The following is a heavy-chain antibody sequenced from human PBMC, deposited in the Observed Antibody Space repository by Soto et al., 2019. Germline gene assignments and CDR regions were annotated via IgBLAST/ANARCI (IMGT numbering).Heavy chain of an antibody. CDR2: MWYDGLRQ. V-gene: IGHV3-33*03. CDR1: GFTLNNYG. D-gene: IGHD2-15*01. J-gene: IGHJ4*02. Sequence: PGGSLRLSCVGSGFTLNNYGVHWVRQAPGKGLEWVALMWYDGLRQTYLDSVRGRFTVSRDSPTNTIYLQMNSLRVEDTGNYFCVKESTPPFFHSWGAGTTVTVYS. CDR3: VKESTPPFFHS.